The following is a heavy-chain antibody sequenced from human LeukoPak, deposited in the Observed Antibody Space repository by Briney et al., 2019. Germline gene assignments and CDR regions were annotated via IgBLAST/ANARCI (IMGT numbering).Heavy chain of an antibody. Sequence: GGSLRLSCAASGFTFSTFAMSWVRQAPGKGLEWVSAISGSGGGTYYADSVKGRLTISRDNSKNTLYLRMSSLRAEDTAVYYCAKAFSAYENWPPNWFDPWGQGTLVTVSS. D-gene: IGHD5-12*01. CDR1: GFTFSTFA. J-gene: IGHJ5*02. V-gene: IGHV3-23*01. CDR2: ISGSGGGT. CDR3: AKAFSAYENWPPNWFDP.